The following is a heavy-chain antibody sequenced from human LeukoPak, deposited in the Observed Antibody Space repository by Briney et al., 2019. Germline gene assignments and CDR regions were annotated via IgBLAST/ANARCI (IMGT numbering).Heavy chain of an antibody. CDR1: GYTFTGYY. Sequence: ASVKVSCKASGYTFTGYYMHWVRQAPGQGLELMGWINPNSGGTNYAQKFQGRVTMTRDTSISTAYMELSRLRSDDTAVYYCARGGTYSSSWQDSPDYWGQGTLVTVSS. V-gene: IGHV1-2*02. CDR3: ARGGTYSSSWQDSPDY. CDR2: INPNSGGT. J-gene: IGHJ4*02. D-gene: IGHD6-13*01.